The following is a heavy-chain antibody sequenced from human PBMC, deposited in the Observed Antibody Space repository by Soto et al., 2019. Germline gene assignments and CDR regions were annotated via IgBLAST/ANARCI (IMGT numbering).Heavy chain of an antibody. D-gene: IGHD6-19*01. CDR2: ISGSGGST. V-gene: IGHV3-23*01. CDR3: ATAVAGTRGYYYYYGMDV. J-gene: IGHJ6*02. Sequence: EVQLLESGGGLVQPGGSLRLSCAASGFTFSSYAMSWVRQAPGKGLEWVSAISGSGGSTYYADSVKGRFTISRDNSKNTLYLQMNSLRAEDTAVYYCATAVAGTRGYYYYYGMDVWGQGTTVTVSS. CDR1: GFTFSSYA.